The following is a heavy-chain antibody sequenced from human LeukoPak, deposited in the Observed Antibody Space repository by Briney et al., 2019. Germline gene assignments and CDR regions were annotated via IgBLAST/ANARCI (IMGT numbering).Heavy chain of an antibody. CDR1: GFTFSSYW. CDR2: IKQDGSEK. D-gene: IGHD4-17*01. Sequence: GGSLRLSCAASGFTFSSYWMSWVRQAPGKGLEWVANIKQDGSEKYYVDSVKGRFTISRDNAKNSLYLQMNSLRAEDTAVYYCARDTYGDSIYYYYYGMDVWGKGTTVTVSS. J-gene: IGHJ6*04. CDR3: ARDTYGDSIYYYYYGMDV. V-gene: IGHV3-7*03.